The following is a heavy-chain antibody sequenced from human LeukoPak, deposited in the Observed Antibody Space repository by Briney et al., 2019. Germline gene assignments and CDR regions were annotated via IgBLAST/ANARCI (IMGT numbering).Heavy chain of an antibody. CDR2: ISWNSGSI. CDR3: AKDTSYSSSWYYFDY. J-gene: IGHJ4*02. D-gene: IGHD6-13*01. V-gene: IGHV3-9*01. CDR1: GFTFSSYA. Sequence: PGGSLRLSCAASGFTFSSYAMHWVRQAPGKGLEWVSGISWNSGSIGYADSVKGRFTISRDNAKNSLYLQMNSLRAEDTALYYCAKDTSYSSSWYYFDYWGQGTLVTVSS.